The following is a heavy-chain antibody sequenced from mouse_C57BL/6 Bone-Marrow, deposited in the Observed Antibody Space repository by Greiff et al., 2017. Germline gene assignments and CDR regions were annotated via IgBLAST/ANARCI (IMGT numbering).Heavy chain of an antibody. D-gene: IGHD2-3*01. CDR2: IDPSDSYT. J-gene: IGHJ2*01. Sequence: QVKLQQSGAELVRPGPSVKLSCKASGYTFTSYWMHWVKQRPGQGLEWIGVIDPSDSYTNYNQKFKGKATLTVDTSSSTAYMQLSCLTSEDSAVYYCARCGDGYYSYYFDYWGQGTTLTVSS. CDR1: GYTFTSYW. V-gene: IGHV1-59*01. CDR3: ARCGDGYYSYYFDY.